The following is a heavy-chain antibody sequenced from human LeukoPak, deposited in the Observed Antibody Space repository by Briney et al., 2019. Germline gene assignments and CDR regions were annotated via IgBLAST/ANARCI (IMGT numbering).Heavy chain of an antibody. V-gene: IGHV1-18*04. Sequence: ASVKVSCKASGYTFTSYGISWVRQAPGQGLEGRGWISAYNGNTNYAQKLQGRVTMTTDTSTSTAYMELRSLRSDDTAVYYCARDNGSSGWYRRFDYWGQGTLVTVSS. CDR2: ISAYNGNT. J-gene: IGHJ4*02. CDR3: ARDNGSSGWYRRFDY. CDR1: GYTFTSYG. D-gene: IGHD6-19*01.